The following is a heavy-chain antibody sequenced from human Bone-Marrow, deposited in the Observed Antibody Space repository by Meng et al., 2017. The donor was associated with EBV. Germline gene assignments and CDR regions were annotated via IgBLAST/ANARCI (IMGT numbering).Heavy chain of an antibody. CDR3: ARGCSGGSCSPFDY. Sequence: QVQLQQGGAGLLKPSETLSLTCAVYGGSFSGYYWSWIRQPPGKGLEWIGEINHSGSTNYNPSLKSRVTISVDTSKNQFSLKLSSVTAADTAVYYCARGCSGGSCSPFDYWGQGTLVTVSS. CDR1: GGSFSGYY. CDR2: INHSGST. J-gene: IGHJ4*02. D-gene: IGHD2-15*01. V-gene: IGHV4-34*01.